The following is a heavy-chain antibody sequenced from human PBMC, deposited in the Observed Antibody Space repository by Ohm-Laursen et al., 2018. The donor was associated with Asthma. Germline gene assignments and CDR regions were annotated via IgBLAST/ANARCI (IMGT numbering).Heavy chain of an antibody. V-gene: IGHV3-30*03. CDR2: ISYDGSNK. Sequence: SLRLSCAASGFTFSSYGMHWVRQAPGKGLEWVAVISYDGSNKYYADSVKGRFTISRDNSKNSLYLQMNSLRAEDTAVYYCARVDIAAADFDYWGQGTLVTVSS. CDR3: ARVDIAAADFDY. CDR1: GFTFSSYG. J-gene: IGHJ4*02. D-gene: IGHD6-13*01.